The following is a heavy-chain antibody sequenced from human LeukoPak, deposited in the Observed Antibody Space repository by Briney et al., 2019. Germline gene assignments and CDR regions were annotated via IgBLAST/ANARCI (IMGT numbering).Heavy chain of an antibody. Sequence: SETLSLTCTLSAASISPYYWSWIRQPPGMGLEWIGYISNSGSTNYNPSLKSRVTILVDTSKNQLSLKLSSVTAADTAVYYCARDYPDYADAFDIWGQGTMVTVSS. CDR2: ISNSGST. D-gene: IGHD4-17*01. V-gene: IGHV4-59*01. CDR3: ARDYPDYADAFDI. CDR1: AASISPYY. J-gene: IGHJ3*02.